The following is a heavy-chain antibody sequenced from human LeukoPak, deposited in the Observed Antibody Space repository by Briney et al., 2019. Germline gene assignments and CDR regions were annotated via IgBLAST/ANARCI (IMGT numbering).Heavy chain of an antibody. CDR3: ARDRRGVKPGAFDI. CDR2: ISSSSSYI. CDR1: GFTFSSYS. D-gene: IGHD3-10*01. J-gene: IGHJ3*02. Sequence: GGSLRLSCAASGFTFSSYSMNWVRQAPGKGLEWVSSISSSSSYIYYPDSVKGRFTISRDNAKNSLYLQMNSLRAEDTAVYYCARDRRGVKPGAFDIWGQGTMVTVSS. V-gene: IGHV3-21*01.